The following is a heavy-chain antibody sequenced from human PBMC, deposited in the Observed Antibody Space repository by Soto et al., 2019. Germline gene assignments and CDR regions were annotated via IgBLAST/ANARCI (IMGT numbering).Heavy chain of an antibody. Sequence: PGESLKISCKGSGYSFTSYWISWVRQMPGKGLEWMGRIDPSDSYTNYSPSFQGHVTISADKSISTAYLQWSSLKASDTAMYYYASHVGSGIRGSYYYGMDVWGQGTTVTVSS. CDR3: ASHVGSGIRGSYYYGMDV. J-gene: IGHJ6*02. D-gene: IGHD3-10*01. V-gene: IGHV5-10-1*01. CDR2: IDPSDSYT. CDR1: GYSFTSYW.